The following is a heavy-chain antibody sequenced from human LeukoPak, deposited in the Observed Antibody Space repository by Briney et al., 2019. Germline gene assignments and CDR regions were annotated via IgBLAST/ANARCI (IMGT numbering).Heavy chain of an antibody. CDR1: GGSISNFY. J-gene: IGHJ4*02. CDR3: ARAAMVRGDVDY. V-gene: IGHV4-59*12. D-gene: IGHD3-10*01. Sequence: PSENLSRTCTGSGGSISNFYWSWLRQRPGQGLEWIAYTYYSGTTNYNPSLKSRVTISIDTSKNQFSLKLSSVTAADTAVYYCARAAMVRGDVDYWGQGTLVTVSS. CDR2: TYYSGTT.